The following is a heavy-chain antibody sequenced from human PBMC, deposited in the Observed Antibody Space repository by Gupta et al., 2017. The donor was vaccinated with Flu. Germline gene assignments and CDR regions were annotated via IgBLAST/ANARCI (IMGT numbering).Heavy chain of an antibody. V-gene: IGHV1-3*01. J-gene: IGHJ4*02. CDR3: ARGAAYCSNGVCSWGYYFEF. D-gene: IGHD2-8*01. Sequence: QVHLVQSGAEMKKPGASVKVSCKAPEYAFTKYAIYWVRQAPVQRLEWVGRINAADGNTKYSQKFQDRVTITRDTSASTAYMELSSLRSEDTAVYYCARGAAYCSNGVCSWGYYFEFWGQGTLVTVSS. CDR2: INAADGNT. CDR1: EYAFTKYA.